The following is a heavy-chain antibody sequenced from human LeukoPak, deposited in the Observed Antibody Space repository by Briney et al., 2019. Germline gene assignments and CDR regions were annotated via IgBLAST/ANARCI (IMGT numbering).Heavy chain of an antibody. CDR3: ARDVMATMNFNY. CDR1: GFTFSTYT. Sequence: GGSLRLSCAASGFTFSTYTMNWVRQAPGKGLEWVSFISSTSSYIYYGDSVKGRFTISRDNAKNSLYLQMNSLRDEDTAVYYCARDVMATMNFNYWGQGTLVTVSS. J-gene: IGHJ4*02. V-gene: IGHV3-21*01. D-gene: IGHD5-12*01. CDR2: ISSTSSYI.